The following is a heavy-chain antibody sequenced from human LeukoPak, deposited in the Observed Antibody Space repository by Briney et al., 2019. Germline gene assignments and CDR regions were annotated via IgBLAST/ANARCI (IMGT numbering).Heavy chain of an antibody. CDR2: TSHSGSA. CDR1: GGSFSGYY. Sequence: SETLSLTCAVYGGSFSGYYWSWIRQPPGKGLEWIGETSHSGSANYNPSLESRVTISVDTSKKQFSLNLTSVTAADTAVYFCARNYCSATSCSYGLDIWAQGTMVTVSS. D-gene: IGHD2-15*01. V-gene: IGHV4-34*01. CDR3: ARNYCSATSCSYGLDI. J-gene: IGHJ3*02.